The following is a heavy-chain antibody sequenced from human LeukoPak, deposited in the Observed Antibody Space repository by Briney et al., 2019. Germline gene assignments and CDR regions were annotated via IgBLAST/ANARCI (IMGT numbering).Heavy chain of an antibody. CDR2: ISYSGNT. J-gene: IGHJ3*02. CDR3: ARHCCSGPAKRVFDI. D-gene: IGHD2-15*01. Sequence: SETLSLTCAVYGGSFSGYYWSWVRQPPGKGLEWIGTISYSGNTDYNPSLRSRVTISVDTSNNQFSLRLGSVTAADTAVYHCARHCCSGPAKRVFDIWGQGTMVTVSS. CDR1: GGSFSGYY. V-gene: IGHV4-34*01.